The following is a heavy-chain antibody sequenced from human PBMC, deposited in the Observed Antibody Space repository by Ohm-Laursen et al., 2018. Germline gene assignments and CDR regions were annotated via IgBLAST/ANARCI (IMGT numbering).Heavy chain of an antibody. D-gene: IGHD6-19*01. CDR1: GYTFIGYY. V-gene: IGHV1-18*04. CDR2: ISAYNGNT. J-gene: IGHJ6*02. CDR3: ARDFGVGIAVAPGYYYYGMDV. Sequence: SVKVSCKTSGYTFIGYYLHWVRQAPGQGLEWMGWISAYNGNTNYAQKLQGRVTMTTDTSTSTAYMELRSLRSDDTAVYYCARDFGVGIAVAPGYYYYGMDVWGQGTTVTVSS.